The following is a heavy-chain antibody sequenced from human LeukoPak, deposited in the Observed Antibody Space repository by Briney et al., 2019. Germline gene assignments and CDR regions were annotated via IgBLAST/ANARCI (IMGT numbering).Heavy chain of an antibody. CDR1: GGSISTYY. CDR3: ARVTGTTGGLTLYYFDY. Sequence: KPSETLSLTCTVSGGSISTYYWSWIRQPPGKGLGWIGYVYYSGSTNYKPSLKSRVTISVDTSKNQFSLRLRSVTAADTAVYYCARVTGTTGGLTLYYFDYWGQGTLVTVSS. CDR2: VYYSGST. J-gene: IGHJ4*02. D-gene: IGHD1-7*01. V-gene: IGHV4-59*01.